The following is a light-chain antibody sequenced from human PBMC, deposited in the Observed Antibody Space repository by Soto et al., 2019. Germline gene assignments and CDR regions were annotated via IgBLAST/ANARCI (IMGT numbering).Light chain of an antibody. V-gene: IGKV1-17*03. CDR1: QGVGTY. Sequence: DIQMTQSPSVLSASVGDRVTITCRASQGVGTYLAWFQQKPGKVPKRLIFAATSLQGGVPTRFRGSGSGTEFTLTISSLDPEDFAVYYCQHRANWPLTFGGGTKVEMK. CDR3: QHRANWPLT. J-gene: IGKJ4*01. CDR2: AAT.